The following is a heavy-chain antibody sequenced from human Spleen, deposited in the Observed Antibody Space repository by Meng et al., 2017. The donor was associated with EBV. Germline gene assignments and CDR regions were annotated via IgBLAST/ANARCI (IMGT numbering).Heavy chain of an antibody. Sequence: QVQLVESXXXXXQXXRXXRLSCAVAGFTFSGYGMFWVRQAPGKGPEWVAIVPSDGGKIYYADSVKGRFTISRDNSKNTLYLQMNSLRGEDTAVYYCARDLSYYYDSSGYFDYWGQGTLVTVSS. D-gene: IGHD3-22*01. CDR1: GFTFSGYG. J-gene: IGHJ4*02. CDR3: ARDLSYYYDSSGYFDY. V-gene: IGHV3-30*03. CDR2: VPSDGGKI.